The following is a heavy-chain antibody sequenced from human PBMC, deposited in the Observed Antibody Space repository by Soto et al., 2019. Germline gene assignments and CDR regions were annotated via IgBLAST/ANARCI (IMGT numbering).Heavy chain of an antibody. D-gene: IGHD2-15*01. Sequence: GESLKISCKGSGYSFTNYWIKWVRQMPGKGLEWMGRIDPDDSYTNYSPSFQGHVTISVDKSISTAYLQWSSLQASDTAIYYCARLPPPTYCSGSTCSGYWGQGTLVTAPQ. V-gene: IGHV5-10-1*01. CDR2: IDPDDSYT. CDR1: GYSFTNYW. J-gene: IGHJ4*02. CDR3: ARLPPPTYCSGSTCSGY.